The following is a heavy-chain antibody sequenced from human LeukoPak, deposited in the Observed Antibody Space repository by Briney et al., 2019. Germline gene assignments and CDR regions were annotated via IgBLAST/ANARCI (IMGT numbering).Heavy chain of an antibody. CDR2: IRSNIGGSVSVM. J-gene: IGHJ4*02. V-gene: IGHV3-48*04. Sequence: GGSLRLSCVGSGFTFSSYSMNWVRLAPGKGLEWISCIRSNIGGSVSVMFYADSVKARFTISRDNARNSVYLQMDSLRADDTAVYFCARGSRRLEYWGQGTLVTVSS. CDR3: ARGSRRLEY. CDR1: GFTFSSYS.